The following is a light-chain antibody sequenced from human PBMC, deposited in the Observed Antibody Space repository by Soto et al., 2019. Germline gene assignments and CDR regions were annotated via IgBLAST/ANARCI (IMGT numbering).Light chain of an antibody. J-gene: IGLJ2*01. CDR2: DVT. CDR1: SSDVGGYNY. CDR3: SSCASSSPWV. V-gene: IGLV2-14*01. Sequence: QSVLTQPASVSGSPGQSITISCTGTSSDVGGYNYVSWYQQYPGKAPKLMIYDVTNRPSGVSNRFSGSKSGNTASLTISGLQAEDEADCYCSSCASSSPWVFGGGTKLTVL.